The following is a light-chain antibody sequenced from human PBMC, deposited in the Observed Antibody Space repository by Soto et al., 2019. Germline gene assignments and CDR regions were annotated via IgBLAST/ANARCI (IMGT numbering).Light chain of an antibody. CDR3: ASWDESLNGWV. J-gene: IGLJ3*02. CDR1: SSNIGSNT. Sequence: QSVLTQPPSASGTPGQRVTISCSGSSSNIGSNTINWYQQLPGTAPKLLIYSNNQRPSGVPDRFSGSKSGTSASLAISGLQSEDEAEYFCASWDESLNGWVFGGGTKLTVL. V-gene: IGLV1-44*01. CDR2: SNN.